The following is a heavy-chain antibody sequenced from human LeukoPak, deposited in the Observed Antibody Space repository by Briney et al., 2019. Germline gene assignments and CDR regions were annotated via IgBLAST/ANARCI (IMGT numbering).Heavy chain of an antibody. CDR2: ITGRSTYI. Sequence: TGGSRRLSCAVSGFTFSSYTMNWVRQAPGKGQEWVSSITGRSTYIYYADSVKGRFTISRDNAKNSLYLQMNSLGAEDTAVYYCARDLTVTSTCWFDRWGQGTLVTVSS. J-gene: IGHJ5*02. D-gene: IGHD4-11*01. CDR1: GFTFSSYT. V-gene: IGHV3-21*01. CDR3: ARDLTVTSTCWFDR.